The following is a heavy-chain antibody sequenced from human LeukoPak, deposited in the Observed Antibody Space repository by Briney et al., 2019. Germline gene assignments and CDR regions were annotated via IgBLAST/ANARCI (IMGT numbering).Heavy chain of an antibody. CDR3: ARDLGPVDTAMVSVY. CDR2: VNPSSGST. J-gene: IGHJ4*02. V-gene: IGHV1-46*01. Sequence: GASVKVSCKXSGYTFTSYYMYWVRQAPGQGLEWMGVVNPSSGSTNYAQKFQGRLTLTRDMSTSTVYMELSSLRSEDTAVYYCARDLGPVDTAMVSVYWGQGTLVTVSS. CDR1: GYTFTSYY. D-gene: IGHD5-18*01.